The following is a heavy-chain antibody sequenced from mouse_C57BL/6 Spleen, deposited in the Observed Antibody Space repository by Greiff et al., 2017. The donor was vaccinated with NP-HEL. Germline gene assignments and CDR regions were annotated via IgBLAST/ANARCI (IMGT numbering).Heavy chain of an antibody. D-gene: IGHD2-1*01. V-gene: IGHV1-69*01. CDR2: IDPSDSYT. CDR3: ARRVYYGNPYAMDY. J-gene: IGHJ4*01. Sequence: QVQLQQPGAELVMPGASVKLSCKASGYTFTSYWMHWVKQRPGQGLEWIGEIDPSDSYTNYDQKFKGKSTLTVDKSSSTAYMQLSRLTSEDSAVYYCARRVYYGNPYAMDYWGQGTSVTVSS. CDR1: GYTFTSYW.